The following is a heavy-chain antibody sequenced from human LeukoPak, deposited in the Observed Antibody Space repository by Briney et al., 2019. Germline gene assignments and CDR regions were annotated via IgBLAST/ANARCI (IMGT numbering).Heavy chain of an antibody. CDR1: GGTFSSYA. J-gene: IGHJ5*02. D-gene: IGHD2-2*02. CDR2: IIPIFGTA. Sequence: SVKVSCKASGGTFSSYAISWVRQAPGQGLEWMGGIIPIFGTANYAQKFQGRVTITTDESTSTAYMELSSLRSEDTAVYYCAKGNHCSSTSCYIGWFDPWGQGTPVTVSS. CDR3: AKGNHCSSTSCYIGWFDP. V-gene: IGHV1-69*05.